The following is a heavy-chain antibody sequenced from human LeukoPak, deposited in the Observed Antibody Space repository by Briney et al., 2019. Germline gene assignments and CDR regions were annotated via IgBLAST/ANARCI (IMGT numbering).Heavy chain of an antibody. J-gene: IGHJ6*03. CDR1: GYTFTGYY. CDR3: ARAPVVPAATYMDV. V-gene: IGHV1-2*02. D-gene: IGHD2-2*01. CDR2: INPNSGGT. Sequence: GASVKVSCKASGYTFTGYYMHWVRQAPGQGLEWMGWINPNSGGTNYAQKFQGRVTMTRDTSISTAYMELSRLRSDDTAVYYCARAPVVPAATYMDVWGKGTTVTVSS.